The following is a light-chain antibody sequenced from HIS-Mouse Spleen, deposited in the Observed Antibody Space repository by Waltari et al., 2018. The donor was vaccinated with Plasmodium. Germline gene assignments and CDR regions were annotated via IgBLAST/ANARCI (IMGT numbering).Light chain of an antibody. J-gene: IGKJ2*01. CDR2: KAS. V-gene: IGKV1-5*03. Sequence: DIQMTQSPSTLSASVGDRVTITCRASQSISSWLAWYQQKTGKAPKLLSYKASSLESGVPSRFSGSGSGTEFTLTISSLQPDDFATYYCQQYNSYSMYTFGQGTKLEIK. CDR1: QSISSW. CDR3: QQYNSYSMYT.